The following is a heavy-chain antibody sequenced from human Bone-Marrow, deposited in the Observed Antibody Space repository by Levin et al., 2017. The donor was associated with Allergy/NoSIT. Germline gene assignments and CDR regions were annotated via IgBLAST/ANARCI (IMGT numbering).Heavy chain of an antibody. CDR3: AKAAYGDYGIFQH. Sequence: AGGSLRLSCVASGFTFSSYAMSWVRQAPGKGLEWVSAISGSGDRTYYPDSVKGRFTISRDNSKNTLYLQMNTLRAEDTAVYYCAKAAYGDYGIFQHWGQGTLVAVSS. J-gene: IGHJ1*01. V-gene: IGHV3-23*01. D-gene: IGHD4-17*01. CDR1: GFTFSSYA. CDR2: ISGSGDRT.